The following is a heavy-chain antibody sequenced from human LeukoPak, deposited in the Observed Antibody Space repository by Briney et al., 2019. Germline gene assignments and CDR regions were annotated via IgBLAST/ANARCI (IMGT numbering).Heavy chain of an antibody. J-gene: IGHJ4*02. D-gene: IGHD2-2*01. CDR3: ARSGPATGAYFDY. V-gene: IGHV3-33*01. CDR1: GFTFSSYG. Sequence: GRSLRLSCAASGFTFSSYGMHWVRQAPGKGLEWVAVIWYDGSNKCYADSVKGRFTISRDNSKNTLYLQMNSLRAEDTAVYYCARSGPATGAYFDYWGQGTLVTVSS. CDR2: IWYDGSNK.